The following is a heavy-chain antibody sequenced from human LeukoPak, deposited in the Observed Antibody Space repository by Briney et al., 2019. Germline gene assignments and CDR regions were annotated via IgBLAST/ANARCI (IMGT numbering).Heavy chain of an antibody. CDR2: IKQDGSEK. CDR1: GFIFSSYW. D-gene: IGHD2-21*02. CDR3: AKDVGGRWPLYYFDY. V-gene: IGHV3-7*01. Sequence: GGSLRLSCAASGFIFSSYWMSWVRQAPGKGLEWVANIKQDGSEKYYVDSVKGRFTISRDNAKNSLYLQMNSLRAEDTAVYYCAKDVGGRWPLYYFDYWGQGTLVTVSS. J-gene: IGHJ4*02.